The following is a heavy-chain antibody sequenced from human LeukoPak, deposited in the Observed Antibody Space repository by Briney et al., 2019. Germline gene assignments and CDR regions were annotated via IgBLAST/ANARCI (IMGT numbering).Heavy chain of an antibody. CDR3: SRGAVNDYGDGQYFQY. Sequence: GGSLRLSCTASGSTFSDYAMSWVRQAPGKGLEWVGFIRSKVYGGTEKAASVKDRFIISRDDSKSIVYLQMNNLKTEDTAVYYCSRGAVNDYGDGQYFQYWGQGSLVTVSS. J-gene: IGHJ1*01. D-gene: IGHD4-17*01. CDR2: IRSKVYGGT. CDR1: GSTFSDYA. V-gene: IGHV3-49*04.